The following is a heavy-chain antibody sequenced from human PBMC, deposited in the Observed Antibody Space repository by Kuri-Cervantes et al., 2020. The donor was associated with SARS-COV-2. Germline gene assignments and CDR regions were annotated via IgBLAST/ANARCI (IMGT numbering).Heavy chain of an antibody. CDR1: GFTFGDYA. V-gene: IGHV3-23*01. Sequence: GGSLRLSCTASGFTFGDYAMSWFRQAPGKGLEWVSTISGRGDNTYFAASVKGRFTISRDNFMNMMFLQMSSLRADDTAVYYCAKGTTTYTSPFDYWGRGTLVTVSS. J-gene: IGHJ4*02. D-gene: IGHD1-14*01. CDR2: ISGRGDNT. CDR3: AKGTTTYTSPFDY.